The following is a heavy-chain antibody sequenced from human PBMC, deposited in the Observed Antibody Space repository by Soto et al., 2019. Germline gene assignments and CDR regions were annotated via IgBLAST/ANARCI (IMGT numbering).Heavy chain of an antibody. Sequence: EVPLVESGGGSVQPGGSLTLSCVASGLSFGDYGMNWVRQAPGQGLEWVAYITGTSYTIDYADSVKGRFTISRDNGRNSLFLHMNSLRHDDTAVYCCVKGPRWDEDYYSGMDVWGPGTTVTVSS. CDR2: ITGTSYTI. CDR3: VKGPRWDEDYYSGMDV. CDR1: GLSFGDYG. D-gene: IGHD1-26*01. J-gene: IGHJ6*02. V-gene: IGHV3-48*02.